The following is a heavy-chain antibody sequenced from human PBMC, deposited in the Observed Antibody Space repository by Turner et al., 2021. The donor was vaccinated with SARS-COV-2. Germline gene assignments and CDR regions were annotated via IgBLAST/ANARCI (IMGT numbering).Heavy chain of an antibody. D-gene: IGHD3-3*01. CDR2: IYYSGST. CDR1: GGSISSSTYY. Sequence: QLQLQESGPGLVKPSETLSLTCTVSGGSISSSTYYWGWIRQPPGKGLEWIGNIYYSGSTYYNPSLKSRVTISVDTSKNQFSLKLSSVTAADTAVYYCAGERAAYYDFWSGYYGNNYYYGMDVWGQGTTVTVSS. V-gene: IGHV4-39*01. J-gene: IGHJ6*02. CDR3: AGERAAYYDFWSGYYGNNYYYGMDV.